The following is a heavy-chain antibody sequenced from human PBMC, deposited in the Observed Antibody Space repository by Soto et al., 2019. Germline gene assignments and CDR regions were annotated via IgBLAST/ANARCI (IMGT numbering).Heavy chain of an antibody. Sequence: QVQLVQSGAEVKKPGASVKVSCKASGYTFTSYGISWVRQAPGQGLEWMGWISAYHGNTNYAQKLQGRVTMTTETSTNKAKKGQRNLRSDRTAEYFCAGRGPSYQYFGIDVWGQGTTVTVSS. J-gene: IGHJ6*02. D-gene: IGHD3-10*01. V-gene: IGHV1-18*01. CDR3: AGRGPSYQYFGIDV. CDR2: ISAYHGNT. CDR1: GYTFTSYG.